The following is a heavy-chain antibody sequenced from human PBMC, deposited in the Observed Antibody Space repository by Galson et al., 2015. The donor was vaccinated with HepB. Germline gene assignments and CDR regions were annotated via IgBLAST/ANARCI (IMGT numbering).Heavy chain of an antibody. CDR2: INWNGGST. D-gene: IGHD3-22*01. V-gene: IGHV3-20*01. CDR1: GFTFDDYG. Sequence: SCAASGFTFDDYGMSWVRQAPGKGLEWVSGINWNGGSTGYADSVKGRFTISRDNAKNSLYLQMNSLRAEDTALYHCARELYYYDSSGYARLGAFDIWGQGTMVTVSS. CDR3: ARELYYYDSSGYARLGAFDI. J-gene: IGHJ3*02.